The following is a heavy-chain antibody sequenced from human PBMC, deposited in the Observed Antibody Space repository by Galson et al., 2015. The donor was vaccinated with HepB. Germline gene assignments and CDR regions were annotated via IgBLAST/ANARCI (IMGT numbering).Heavy chain of an antibody. CDR3: ARDQGYSGYDYDY. J-gene: IGHJ4*02. D-gene: IGHD5-12*01. V-gene: IGHV3-21*01. CDR2: IGSSSSYI. CDR1: GFTFSSYS. Sequence: SLRLSCAASGFTFSSYSMNWVRQAPGKGLEWVSSIGSSSSYIYYADSVKGRFTISRDNAKNSLYLQMNSLRAEDTAVYYCARDQGYSGYDYDYWGQGTLVTVSS.